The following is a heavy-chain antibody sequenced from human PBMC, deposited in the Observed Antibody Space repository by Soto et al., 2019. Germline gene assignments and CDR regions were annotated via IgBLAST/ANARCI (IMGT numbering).Heavy chain of an antibody. CDR3: ARSLSTIGARPDY. CDR2: INPNSGDA. Sequence: ASVKVSCKTSGYTFTGYYIHWVRQAPGQGLEWMGWINPNSGDAKYAQKFQGRVTMTRDPSTAYMQLSTLSSDDTAVYYCARSLSTIGARPDYWGQGTLVTVS. CDR1: GYTFTGYY. D-gene: IGHD6-6*01. J-gene: IGHJ4*02. V-gene: IGHV1-2*02.